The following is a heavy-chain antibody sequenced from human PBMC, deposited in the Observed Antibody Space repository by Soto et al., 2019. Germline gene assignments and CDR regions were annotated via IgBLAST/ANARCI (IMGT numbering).Heavy chain of an antibody. CDR3: ASGNSAIFGVVIDWFDP. J-gene: IGHJ5*02. D-gene: IGHD3-3*01. V-gene: IGHV1-18*01. CDR2: ISAYNGNT. Sequence: QVQLVQSGAEVKKPGASVKVSCKASGYTFTSYGISWVRQATGQGLEWMGWISAYNGNTNYAQKLQGRVTMTTDTSTSTAYMELRSLRSDDTAVYYCASGNSAIFGVVIDWFDPWGQGTLVTVSS. CDR1: GYTFTSYG.